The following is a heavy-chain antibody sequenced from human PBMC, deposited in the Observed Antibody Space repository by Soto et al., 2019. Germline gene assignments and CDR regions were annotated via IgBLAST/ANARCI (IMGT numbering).Heavy chain of an antibody. CDR2: ISSSSSYT. Sequence: GGSLRPSCAASGFTFSDYYMSWIRQAPGKGLEWVSYISSSSSYTNYADSVKGRFTISRDNAKNSLYLQMNSLRAEDTAVYYCARVQDYYDSRSPHAFDIWGQGTMVTVSS. D-gene: IGHD3-22*01. J-gene: IGHJ3*02. V-gene: IGHV3-11*06. CDR1: GFTFSDYY. CDR3: ARVQDYYDSRSPHAFDI.